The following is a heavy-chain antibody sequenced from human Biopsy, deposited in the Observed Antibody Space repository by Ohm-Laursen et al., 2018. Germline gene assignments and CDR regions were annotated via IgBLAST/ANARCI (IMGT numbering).Heavy chain of an antibody. CDR2: IYYSGST. D-gene: IGHD6-13*01. V-gene: IGHV4-39*01. Sequence: SETLSLTCPVTGGSISRSSYYWDWIRQPPGKGLEWIGSIYYSGSTYYNPSLKSRVTISADRSKNQFSLRLTSVTAADTAVYYCARVGRAAPFDSWGQGTLVTVSS. J-gene: IGHJ4*02. CDR3: ARVGRAAPFDS. CDR1: GGSISRSSYY.